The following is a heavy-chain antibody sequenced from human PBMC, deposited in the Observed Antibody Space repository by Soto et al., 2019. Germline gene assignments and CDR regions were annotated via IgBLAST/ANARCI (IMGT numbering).Heavy chain of an antibody. J-gene: IGHJ3*02. D-gene: IGHD6-19*01. Sequence: PGGSLRLSCAASGFTFSDYYMSWIRQAPGKGLEWVSYISSSGSTIYYADSVKGRFTISRDNAKNSLYLQMNSLRAEDTAVYYCARDTQWLAWAGRAFDIWGQGTMVTVSS. CDR2: ISSSGSTI. CDR3: ARDTQWLAWAGRAFDI. CDR1: GFTFSDYY. V-gene: IGHV3-11*01.